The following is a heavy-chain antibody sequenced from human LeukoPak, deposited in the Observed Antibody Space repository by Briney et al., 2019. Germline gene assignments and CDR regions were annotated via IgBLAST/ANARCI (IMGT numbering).Heavy chain of an antibody. J-gene: IGHJ4*02. CDR2: IYYSGST. CDR1: GGSISSSSYY. D-gene: IGHD6-13*01. Sequence: SETLSLTCTVSGGSISSSSYYWGWIRQPPGKGLEWIGSIYYSGSTYYNPSLKSRVTISVDTSKNQFSLKLSSVTAADTAVYYCASADSSSWYPFDYWGQGTLVTVSS. V-gene: IGHV4-39*07. CDR3: ASADSSSWYPFDY.